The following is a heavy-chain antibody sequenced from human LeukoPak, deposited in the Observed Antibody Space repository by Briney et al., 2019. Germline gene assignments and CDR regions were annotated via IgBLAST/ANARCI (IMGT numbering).Heavy chain of an antibody. J-gene: IGHJ4*02. CDR3: ARDPYYDFWSGFLGDY. V-gene: IGHV3-7*01. D-gene: IGHD3-3*01. CDR2: IKQDGSEK. Sequence: GGSLRLSCAASGFTFSSYWMSWVRQAPGKGLGWVANIKQDGSEKYYVDSVKGRFTISRDNAKNSLYLQMNSLRAEDTAVYYCARDPYYDFWSGFLGDYWGQGTLVTVSS. CDR1: GFTFSSYW.